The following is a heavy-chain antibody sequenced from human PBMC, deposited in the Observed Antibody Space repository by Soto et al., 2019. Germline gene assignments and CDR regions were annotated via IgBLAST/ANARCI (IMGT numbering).Heavy chain of an antibody. D-gene: IGHD5-12*01. Sequence: SETLSLTCAVYGGSFSGYYWSWIRQPPGKGLEWIGEINHSGSTNYNPSLKSRVTISVDTSKNQFSLKLSSVTAADTAVYYCARGRGGYDPNWFDPWGQGTLVTVSS. CDR3: ARGRGGYDPNWFDP. CDR1: GGSFSGYY. J-gene: IGHJ5*02. V-gene: IGHV4-34*01. CDR2: INHSGST.